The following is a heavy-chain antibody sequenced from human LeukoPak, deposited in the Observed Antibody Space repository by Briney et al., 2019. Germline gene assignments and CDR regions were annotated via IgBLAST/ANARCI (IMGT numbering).Heavy chain of an antibody. J-gene: IGHJ4*02. CDR1: GGSISSGSYY. CDR2: IYYSGST. CDR3: ARYDTSGYFDY. Sequence: SETLSLTCTVSGGSISSGSYYWSWIRQPAGKGLEWIGSIYYSGSTYYNPSLKSLKSRVTISVDTSKNQFSLKLSSVTAADTAAYYCARYDTSGYFDYWGQGTLVTVSS. D-gene: IGHD3-22*01. V-gene: IGHV4-39*01.